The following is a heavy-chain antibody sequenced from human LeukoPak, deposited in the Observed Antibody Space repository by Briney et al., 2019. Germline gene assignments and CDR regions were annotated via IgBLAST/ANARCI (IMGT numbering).Heavy chain of an antibody. V-gene: IGHV1-2*02. J-gene: IGHJ4*02. D-gene: IGHD6-13*01. CDR1: GYTFTGYY. Sequence: ASVKVSCKASGYTFTGYYMHWVRQAPGQGLEWMGWINPNSGGTNYAQKFQGRVTMTEDTSTDTAYMELSSLRSEDTAVYYCATFASSEYSSSWYGGYWGQGTLVTVSS. CDR2: INPNSGGT. CDR3: ATFASSEYSSSWYGGY.